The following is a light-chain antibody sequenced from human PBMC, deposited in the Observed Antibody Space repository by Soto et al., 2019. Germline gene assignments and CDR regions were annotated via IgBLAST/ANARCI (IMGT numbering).Light chain of an antibody. CDR2: DAS. CDR1: QSISSY. J-gene: IGKJ5*01. V-gene: IGKV1-33*01. CDR3: QQHDSFPT. Sequence: DIQMTQSPSSLSASVGDRVTITCRASQSISSYLNWFQQKPGKAPKLLINDASNLQTGVPSRFSGSGSGTDFSLIISSLQPEDIATYYCQQHDSFPTFGQGTRLEIK.